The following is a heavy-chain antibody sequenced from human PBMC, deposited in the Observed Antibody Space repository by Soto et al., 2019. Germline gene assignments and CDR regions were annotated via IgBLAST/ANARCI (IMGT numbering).Heavy chain of an antibody. V-gene: IGHV4-30-4*01. CDR1: GGSISIQDYH. CDR2: IYYDGVT. J-gene: IGHJ6*02. Sequence: SETLSLTCTVSGGSISIQDYHLSWIRQPPGKGLEWIGYIYYDGVTYYNPSLKSRLTMSLEMSKNKFSLKLTSVTAADTAVYYCARDSFHYDYGTDVWGQGTRVTVSS. CDR3: ARDSFHYDYGTDV.